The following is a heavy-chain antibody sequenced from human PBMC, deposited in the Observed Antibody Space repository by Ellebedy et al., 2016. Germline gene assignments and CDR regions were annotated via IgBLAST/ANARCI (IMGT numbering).Heavy chain of an antibody. CDR3: TRSGGYSSSWSDY. CDR1: SYTFSSHG. CDR2: MNPDSGNT. V-gene: IGHV1-8*02. J-gene: IGHJ4*02. Sequence: ASVKVSXKASSYTFSSHGISWVRQPPGQGLEWMGWMNPDSGNTGYAQKFQGRVTMTRNTSVSTAYMELTSLTSEDTAVYYCTRSGGYSSSWSDYWGQGTQVTVSS. D-gene: IGHD6-13*01.